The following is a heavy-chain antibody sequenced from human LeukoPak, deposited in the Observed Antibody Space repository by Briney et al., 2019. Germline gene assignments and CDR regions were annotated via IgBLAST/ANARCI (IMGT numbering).Heavy chain of an antibody. D-gene: IGHD4-23*01. J-gene: IGHJ6*02. CDR2: IYYSGST. CDR1: GGSFSGYY. CDR3: ASGSDNSYYYYGVDV. Sequence: PSETLSLTCAVYGGSFSGYYWSWIRQHPGKGLEWIGYIYYSGSTYYNPSLKSRVTISVDTSKNQFSLKLSSVTAADTAVYYCASGSDNSYYYYGVDVWGQGTTVTVSS. V-gene: IGHV4-31*11.